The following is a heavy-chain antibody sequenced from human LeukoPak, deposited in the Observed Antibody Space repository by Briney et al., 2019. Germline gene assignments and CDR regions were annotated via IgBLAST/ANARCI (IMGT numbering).Heavy chain of an antibody. CDR3: ARDPGSGSYYWVQSAPFDY. Sequence: SGGSLRLSCAASGFTFSSYWMSWVRQAPGKGLEWVANIKQDGSEKYYVDSVKGRFTISRDNAKNPLYLQMNSLRAEDTAVYYCARDPGSGSYYWVQSAPFDYWGQGTLVTVSS. CDR1: GFTFSSYW. J-gene: IGHJ4*02. CDR2: IKQDGSEK. D-gene: IGHD3-10*01. V-gene: IGHV3-7*01.